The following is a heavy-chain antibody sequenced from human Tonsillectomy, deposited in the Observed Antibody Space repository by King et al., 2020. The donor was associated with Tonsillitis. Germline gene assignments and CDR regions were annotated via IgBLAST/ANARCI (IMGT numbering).Heavy chain of an antibody. D-gene: IGHD3-3*01. CDR2: ISYDGSNK. CDR1: GFIFSTYG. CDR3: VRDQRFLEWLSAFPPNNWFDP. V-gene: IGHV3-30-3*01. J-gene: IGHJ5*02. Sequence: VQLVESGGGVVQPGRSLRLSCAASGFIFSTYGVHWVRQAPGKGLEWVAVISYDGSNKYYADSVKGRFTISRDTSKNTLYLQMSSLRAEDTAMYYCVRDQRFLEWLSAFPPNNWFDPWGQGTLVTVSS.